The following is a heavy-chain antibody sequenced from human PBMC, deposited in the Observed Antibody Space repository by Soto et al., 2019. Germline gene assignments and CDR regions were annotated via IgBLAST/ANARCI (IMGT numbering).Heavy chain of an antibody. CDR3: ARGVVLSVVAAIDY. V-gene: IGHV4-34*01. Sequence: PSETLSLTCAVYGGSFSGYYWSWIRQPPGKGLEWIGEINHSGSTNYNPSLKSRVTISVDTSKNQFSLKLSSVTAADTAVYYCARGVVLSVVAAIDYWAQGTLVTVSS. CDR1: GGSFSGYY. CDR2: INHSGST. D-gene: IGHD2-15*01. J-gene: IGHJ4*02.